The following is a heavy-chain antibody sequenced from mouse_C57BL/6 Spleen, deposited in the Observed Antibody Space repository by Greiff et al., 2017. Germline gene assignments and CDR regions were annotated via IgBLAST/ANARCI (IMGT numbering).Heavy chain of an antibody. CDR2: IFPGSGST. Sequence: QVQLQQSGAELMKPGASVKLSCKATGYTFTGYWIEWVKQRPGHGLEWIGEIFPGSGSTNYNEKFKGKATFTADTSSNTAYMQISSLTTEDSAIYYCARPLDRGITTVVAGGYWGQGTTLTVSS. V-gene: IGHV1-9*01. CDR1: GYTFTGYW. J-gene: IGHJ2*01. D-gene: IGHD1-1*01. CDR3: ARPLDRGITTVVAGGY.